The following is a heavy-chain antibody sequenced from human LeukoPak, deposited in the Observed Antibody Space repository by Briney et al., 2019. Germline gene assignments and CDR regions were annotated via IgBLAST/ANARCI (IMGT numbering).Heavy chain of an antibody. D-gene: IGHD2-15*01. CDR3: AIRLVAATGVGY. CDR2: INPNSGGT. Sequence: GASVKVSFKASGYTFTVYYMHWVRQAPGQGLEWMGWINPNSGGTNYAQKFQGRVTMTRDTSISTAYMELSRLRSDDTAVYYCAIRLVAATGVGYWGQGTLVTVSS. V-gene: IGHV1-2*02. J-gene: IGHJ4*02. CDR1: GYTFTVYY.